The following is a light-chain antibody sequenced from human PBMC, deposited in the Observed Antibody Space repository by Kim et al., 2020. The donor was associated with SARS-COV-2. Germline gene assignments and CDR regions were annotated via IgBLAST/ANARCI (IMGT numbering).Light chain of an antibody. CDR2: DDS. Sequence: SYELTQPPSVSVAPGKTARITCGGNNIGRTSVHWYQQKPGQAPIVVIYDDSDRPSGTPERFSGSNSGNTATLTISRVEAGDEADYYCQVWDSRSDHWVFG. CDR3: QVWDSRSDHWV. CDR1: NIGRTS. V-gene: IGLV3-21*04. J-gene: IGLJ1*01.